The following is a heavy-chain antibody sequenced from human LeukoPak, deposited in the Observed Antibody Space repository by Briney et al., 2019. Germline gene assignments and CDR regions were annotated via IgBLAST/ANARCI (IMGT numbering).Heavy chain of an antibody. V-gene: IGHV3-7*01. D-gene: IGHD3-22*01. CDR3: ASDSSGYYFAF. CDR1: GFTFSSYW. CDR2: IKQDGSER. J-gene: IGHJ4*02. Sequence: GGPLRLSCAASGFTFSSYWMTWVRLAPGKGLEWVAHIKQDGSERYYVDSVKGRFTISRDNAKNSLYLQMNSLRAEDTAVYYCASDSSGYYFAFWGQGTRATVSS.